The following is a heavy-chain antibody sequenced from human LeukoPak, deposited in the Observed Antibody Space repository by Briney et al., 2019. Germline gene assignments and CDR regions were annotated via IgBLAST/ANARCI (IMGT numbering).Heavy chain of an antibody. Sequence: ASVKVSCKASGYTFTSYGISWVRQAPGQGLEWMGWISAYNGNTNYAQKFQGRVTMTRDTSISTAYMELSRLRSDDTAVYYCARSMEVGATNDYWGQGTLVTVSS. CDR2: ISAYNGNT. J-gene: IGHJ4*02. D-gene: IGHD1-26*01. CDR1: GYTFTSYG. V-gene: IGHV1-18*01. CDR3: ARSMEVGATNDY.